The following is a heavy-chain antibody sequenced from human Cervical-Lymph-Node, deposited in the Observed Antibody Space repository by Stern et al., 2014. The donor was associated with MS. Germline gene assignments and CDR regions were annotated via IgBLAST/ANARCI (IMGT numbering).Heavy chain of an antibody. CDR1: GFTFSYST. V-gene: IGHV3-30*04. CDR3: ARDRTVTTYYYYYGMDV. D-gene: IGHD4-11*01. Sequence: MQLVESGGGVVQPGRSLRLSCAASGFTFSYSTMHWVRQAPRKGLEWVATVSYDGSDEYYPDSVKGRFTISRDNSKNTLYLQVNSLRAEDTGVYFCARDRTVTTYYYYYGMDVWGQGTTVTVSS. CDR2: VSYDGSDE. J-gene: IGHJ6*02.